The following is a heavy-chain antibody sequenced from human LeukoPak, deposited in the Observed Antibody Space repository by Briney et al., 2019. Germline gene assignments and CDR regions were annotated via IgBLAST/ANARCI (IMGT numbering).Heavy chain of an antibody. Sequence: ASVKVSCKASGYTFTSYGISWVRQAPGQGLEWMGWISAHNGKTNYAQKLQGRVTLTTDTSTSTAYMELRSLRSDDTAVYYCARASWYDSSGYGYYYYQMDVWGKGTTVTVSS. V-gene: IGHV1-18*01. CDR3: ARASWYDSSGYGYYYYQMDV. J-gene: IGHJ6*03. CDR1: GYTFTSYG. CDR2: ISAHNGKT. D-gene: IGHD3-22*01.